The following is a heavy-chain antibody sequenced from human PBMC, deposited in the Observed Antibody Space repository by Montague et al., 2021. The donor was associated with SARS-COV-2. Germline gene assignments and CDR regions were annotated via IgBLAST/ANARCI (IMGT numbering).Heavy chain of an antibody. CDR1: GGSITNNIDY. CDR3: ARLKRYFDSSGSPLAFDF. J-gene: IGHJ3*01. Sequence: SETLSLTCTVSGGSITNNIDYWAWIRQPPGRGLEWIGGIYYTGNTYYNPSLKSRVTISVVTSKNHFTLKLSSVTAAETAVYYCARLKRYFDSSGSPLAFDFWGQGTKVTVSS. CDR2: IYYTGNT. V-gene: IGHV4-39*02. D-gene: IGHD3-22*01.